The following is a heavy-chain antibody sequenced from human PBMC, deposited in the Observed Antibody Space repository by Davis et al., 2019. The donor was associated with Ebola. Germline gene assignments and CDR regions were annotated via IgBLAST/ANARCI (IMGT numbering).Heavy chain of an antibody. CDR2: VWYDGTHK. Sequence: GGSLRLSCAASGFTFRSYGMHWVRQAPGKGLEWVAVVWYDGTHKYYGDSVKGRFTISRDNSKNTLYLQMNSLRAEDTAVYYCARVDTTKTYYYGMDVWGQGTTVTVSS. J-gene: IGHJ6*02. V-gene: IGHV3-33*01. CDR3: ARVDTTKTYYYGMDV. CDR1: GFTFRSYG. D-gene: IGHD1-1*01.